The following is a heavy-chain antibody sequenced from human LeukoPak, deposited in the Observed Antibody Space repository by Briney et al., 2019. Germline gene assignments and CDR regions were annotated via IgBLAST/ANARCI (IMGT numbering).Heavy chain of an antibody. Sequence: GESLKISCKGSGYRITSYWIGWVRQMPGEGLEWMGIIYPGDSDTRYSPSFQGQVTISADKSISTAYLQWSSLKASDTAMYYCARRARDGAGHFDYWGQGTLVTVSS. V-gene: IGHV5-51*01. CDR1: GYRITSYW. J-gene: IGHJ4*02. CDR2: IYPGDSDT. CDR3: ARRARDGAGHFDY. D-gene: IGHD1-26*01.